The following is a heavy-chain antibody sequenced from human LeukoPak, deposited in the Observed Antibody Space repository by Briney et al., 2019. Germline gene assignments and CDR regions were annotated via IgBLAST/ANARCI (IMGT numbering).Heavy chain of an antibody. J-gene: IGHJ4*02. CDR2: INHSGST. CDR3: AREATIVGATMI. V-gene: IGHV4-34*01. D-gene: IGHD1-26*01. Sequence: PSETLSLTCAVYGGSFSGYYWSWIRQPPGKGLEWIGEINHSGSTNYNPSLKSRVTISVDTSKNQFSLKLSSATAADTAVYYCAREATIVGATMIWGQGTLVIVSS. CDR1: GGSFSGYY.